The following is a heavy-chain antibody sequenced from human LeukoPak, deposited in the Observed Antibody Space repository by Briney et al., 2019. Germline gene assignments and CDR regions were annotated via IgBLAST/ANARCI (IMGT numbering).Heavy chain of an antibody. CDR2: INPNSGGT. D-gene: IGHD6-6*01. CDR3: ARARWQLVPYFDS. V-gene: IGHV1-2*02. J-gene: IGHJ4*02. CDR1: GYTFTDYY. Sequence: ASVKVSCKASGYTFTDYYMHCVRQAPGRGLEWMGWINPNSGGTNFAQKFQGRVAMTRDTSISTAYLELGSLRSDDTAVYFCARARWQLVPYFDSWGQGTLVTVSS.